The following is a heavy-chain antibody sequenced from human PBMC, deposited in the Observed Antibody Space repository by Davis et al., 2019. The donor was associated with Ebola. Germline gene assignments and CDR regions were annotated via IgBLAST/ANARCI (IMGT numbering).Heavy chain of an antibody. J-gene: IGHJ4*02. Sequence: ASVKVSCKASGYTFTGYAIHWVRQAPGQRLEWMGYINAGNGNTEFSQKFQGRVTITRDTSASTAYMVLSSLRSEDTAVYYCARGGVLYWWDFWGQGTLVTVSS. CDR3: ARGGVLYWWDF. V-gene: IGHV1-3*01. D-gene: IGHD2-8*02. CDR1: GYTFTGYA. CDR2: INAGNGNT.